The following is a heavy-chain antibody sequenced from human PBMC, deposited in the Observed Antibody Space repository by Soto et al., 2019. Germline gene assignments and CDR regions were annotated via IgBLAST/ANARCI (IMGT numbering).Heavy chain of an antibody. Sequence: EVQLLESGGGLVQPGGSLRLSCAASGFTFSSYAMSWVRQAPGKGPEWVSAISGSGGSTYYADSVKGRFTISRDNSKNTLYLQMNSLRAEDTAVYYCAKSNHVGGYYYGMDVWGQGTTVTVSS. CDR2: ISGSGGST. CDR1: GFTFSSYA. V-gene: IGHV3-23*01. J-gene: IGHJ6*02. D-gene: IGHD3-16*01. CDR3: AKSNHVGGYYYGMDV.